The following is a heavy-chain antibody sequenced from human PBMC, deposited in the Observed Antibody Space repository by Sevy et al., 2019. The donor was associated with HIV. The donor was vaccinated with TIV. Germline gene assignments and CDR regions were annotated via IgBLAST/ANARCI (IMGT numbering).Heavy chain of an antibody. D-gene: IGHD5-18*01. V-gene: IGHV3-74*01. Sequence: GGSLRLSCATSGFTFSNYWMHWVRLLPGKGLEWVSRITRDGSSTSYADSVKGRFTISRDNAKNTVHLQMISLRAEDSALYYCVRDSLGYTYGYASVWGQGSLVTVSS. CDR3: VRDSLGYTYGYASV. CDR2: ITRDGSST. J-gene: IGHJ4*02. CDR1: GFTFSNYW.